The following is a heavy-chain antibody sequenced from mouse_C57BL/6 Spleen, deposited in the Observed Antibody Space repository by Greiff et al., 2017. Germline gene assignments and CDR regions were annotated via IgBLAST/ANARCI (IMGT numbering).Heavy chain of an antibody. Sequence: EVQLVESGPGLVKPSQSLSLTCSVTGYSITSGYYWNWIRQFPGNKLEWMGYISYDGSNNYNPSLKNRIPITRDTSKNQFFLKLNSVTTEDTATYYCARARKLGPFAYWGQGTLVTVSA. CDR1: GYSITSGYY. J-gene: IGHJ3*01. D-gene: IGHD4-1*01. V-gene: IGHV3-6*01. CDR3: ARARKLGPFAY. CDR2: ISYDGSN.